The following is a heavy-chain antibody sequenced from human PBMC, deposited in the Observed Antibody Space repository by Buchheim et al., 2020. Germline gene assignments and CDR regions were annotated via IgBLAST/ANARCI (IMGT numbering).Heavy chain of an antibody. CDR3: ARSTHSYCSSASCYADC. CDR2: IRSKTYGETT. J-gene: IGHJ4*02. CDR1: GFTFGDYG. Sequence: EVQLVESGGGLVQPGRSLRLSCTTSGFTFGDYGMNWVRQAPGKGLEWVSFIRSKTYGETTQYAASVKGRFTIPRADSKSIPYLQMNSLNNEDTAVYYCARSTHSYCSSASCYADCWGQGTL. V-gene: IGHV3-49*04. D-gene: IGHD2-15*01.